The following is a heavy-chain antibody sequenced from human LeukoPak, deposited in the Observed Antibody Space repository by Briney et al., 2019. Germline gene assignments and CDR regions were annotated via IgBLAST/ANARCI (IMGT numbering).Heavy chain of an antibody. V-gene: IGHV3-48*02. J-gene: IGHJ4*02. CDR3: ARSGNYDC. CDR1: GFTFSSYS. Sequence: GGSLTLSCAASGFTFSSYSMSWVRQAPGKGLEWVSYISSTSSTIYYADPVKGRFTISRDNAKNSLYLQMNSLRDEDTALYYCARSGNYDCWGQGTLVTVSS. CDR2: ISSTSSTI. D-gene: IGHD1-1*01.